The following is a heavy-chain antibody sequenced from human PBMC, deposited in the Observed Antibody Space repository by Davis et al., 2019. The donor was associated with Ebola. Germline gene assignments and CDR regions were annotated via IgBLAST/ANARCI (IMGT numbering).Heavy chain of an antibody. V-gene: IGHV3-64D*06. CDR1: GFTFNDYA. Sequence: GESLKISCSTSGFTFNDYAMHWVRQAPGRGLDFVSGINDNGGRTHYADSVKGRFIISRDSSRSTVYLQMSSLTVDDTALYYCVKDRRGSYAFDIWGQGTTVTVSS. CDR3: VKDRRGSYAFDI. D-gene: IGHD1-26*01. CDR2: INDNGGRT. J-gene: IGHJ3*02.